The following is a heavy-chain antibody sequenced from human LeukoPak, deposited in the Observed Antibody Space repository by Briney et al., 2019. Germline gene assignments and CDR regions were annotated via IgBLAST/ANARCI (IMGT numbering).Heavy chain of an antibody. CDR2: IKQDGSEK. D-gene: IGHD3-22*01. V-gene: IGHV3-7*01. CDR3: ARSGYYSYYFEF. J-gene: IGHJ4*02. Sequence: PGGSLRLSCATSGFTFRTFWMTWVRHVPGRGLEWVANIKQDGSEKNYVDSVRGRFTTSRDNTQNSLHLQMNSLRVEDTATYYCARSGYYSYYFEFWGQGTLVTVSS. CDR1: GFTFRTFW.